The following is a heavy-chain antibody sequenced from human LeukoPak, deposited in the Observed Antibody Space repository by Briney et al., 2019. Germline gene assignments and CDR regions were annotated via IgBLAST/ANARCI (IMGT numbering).Heavy chain of an antibody. D-gene: IGHD6-19*01. CDR3: GRSSGWYLDSWFDP. CDR2: ISYDGSNK. J-gene: IGHJ5*02. Sequence: GGSLRLSCAASGFTFSSYGMHWVRQAPGKGLEWVAVISYDGSNKYYADSVKGRFTISGDNSKNTLYLQMNSLRAEDTAVYYCGRSSGWYLDSWFDPWGQGTLVTVSS. V-gene: IGHV3-30*03. CDR1: GFTFSSYG.